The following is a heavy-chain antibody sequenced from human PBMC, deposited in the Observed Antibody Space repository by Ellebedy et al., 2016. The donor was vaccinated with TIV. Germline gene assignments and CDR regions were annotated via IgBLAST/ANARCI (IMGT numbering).Heavy chain of an antibody. CDR1: GFTFSNYA. Sequence: PGGSLRLSCAASGFTFSNYAMGWVRQAPGKGLAWVSTLSGNAGITYYADSVKGRFTISRDNSKNTLYLHMNSLRAEDTAVYYCAKGKAPNAFDYWGQGTLVTVSS. CDR2: LSGNAGIT. V-gene: IGHV3-23*01. J-gene: IGHJ4*02. CDR3: AKGKAPNAFDY.